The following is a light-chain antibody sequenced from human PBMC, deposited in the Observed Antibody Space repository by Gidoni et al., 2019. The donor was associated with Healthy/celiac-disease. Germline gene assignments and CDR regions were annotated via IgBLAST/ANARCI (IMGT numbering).Light chain of an antibody. CDR3: QQRSKGPWT. J-gene: IGKJ1*01. V-gene: IGKV3-11*01. CDR2: DAS. Sequence: VLTPSPATLSLSPGERATLSCSASQSVSSYLAWYQQKPGQAPRRLIDDASNRATGIPARVSGSGYGTDVTLTISSLEPEEIAVYYSQQRSKGPWTFGQGTKVEIK. CDR1: QSVSSY.